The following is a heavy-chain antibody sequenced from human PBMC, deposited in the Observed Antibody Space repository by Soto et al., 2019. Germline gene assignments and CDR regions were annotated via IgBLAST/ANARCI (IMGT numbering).Heavy chain of an antibody. CDR1: GFSFNNYW. D-gene: IGHD5-12*01. V-gene: IGHV3-74*01. CDR2: INSDGTLT. CDR3: ARGISGAYDSTYDW. J-gene: IGHJ4*02. Sequence: XGSLRLSCAASGFSFNNYWMHWVRQAPGKGLVWVSRINSDGTLTNYADSVKGSFTISRDNAKNTLRLQMNSLRAEDTAVYYCARGISGAYDSTYDWWGQGTLVTVSS.